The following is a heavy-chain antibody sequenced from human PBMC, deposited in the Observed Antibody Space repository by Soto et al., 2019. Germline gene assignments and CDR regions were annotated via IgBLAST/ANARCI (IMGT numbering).Heavy chain of an antibody. Sequence: QLQLQESGPGLVKPSETLSLTCTVSGGSISSSSYYWGWIRQPPGKGLEWIGSIYYSGSTNYNPSLKSRVTISVDTSKNQFSLKLSSVTAADTAVYYCARKDYDYVWGSYRLSYFDYWGQGTLVTVSS. CDR2: IYYSGST. D-gene: IGHD3-16*02. J-gene: IGHJ4*02. CDR3: ARKDYDYVWGSYRLSYFDY. V-gene: IGHV4-39*01. CDR1: GGSISSSSYY.